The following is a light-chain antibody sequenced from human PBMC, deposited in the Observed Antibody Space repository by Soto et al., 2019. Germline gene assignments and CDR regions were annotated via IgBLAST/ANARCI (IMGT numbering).Light chain of an antibody. CDR2: NNN. J-gene: IGLJ1*01. Sequence: QSMVTQPPSASGTPGQRVTISCSGSTSNIGSNTVNWYQQLPGTAPKLLIYNNNQRPSGVPDRFSGSKSGTSASLAISGLQSEDEADYYCSAWDDSLNGYVFGTGTKLTVL. CDR3: SAWDDSLNGYV. CDR1: TSNIGSNT. V-gene: IGLV1-44*01.